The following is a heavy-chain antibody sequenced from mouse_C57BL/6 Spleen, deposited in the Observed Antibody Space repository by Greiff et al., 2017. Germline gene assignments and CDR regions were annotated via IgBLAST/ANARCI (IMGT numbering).Heavy chain of an antibody. Sequence: VQLQQSVAELVRPGASVQLSCTASCFNIKNTYMHWVKQRPEQGLDWIGRIDPANGHPKYAPKFQGKATITADTSSNTAYLQLSSLTSEDTAIYYCARSEDGYYAMDYGGQGNSVTGTS. V-gene: IGHV14-3*01. CDR2: IDPANGHP. CDR3: ARSEDGYYAMDY. D-gene: IGHD2-3*01. CDR1: CFNIKNTY. J-gene: IGHJ4*01.